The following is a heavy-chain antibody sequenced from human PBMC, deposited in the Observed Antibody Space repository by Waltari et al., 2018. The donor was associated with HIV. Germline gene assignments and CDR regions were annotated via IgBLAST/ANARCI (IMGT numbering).Heavy chain of an antibody. CDR1: GYTFTSYG. CDR3: ARDSKGDFWSGPISKDY. V-gene: IGHV1-18*01. D-gene: IGHD3-3*01. Sequence: QVQLVQSGAEVKKPGASVKVSCKASGYTFTSYGISWVRQAPGQGLEWMGWISAYNGNTNDEQKLQGRVTMTTDTSTSTAYMELRSLRSDDTAVYYCARDSKGDFWSGPISKDYWGQGTLVTVSS. J-gene: IGHJ4*02. CDR2: ISAYNGNT.